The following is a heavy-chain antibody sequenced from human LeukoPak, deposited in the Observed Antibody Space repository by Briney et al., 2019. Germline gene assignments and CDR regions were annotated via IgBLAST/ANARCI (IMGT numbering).Heavy chain of an antibody. J-gene: IGHJ3*01. D-gene: IGHD3-22*01. CDR2: VSYTGRT. Sequence: SETLSLTCTVSGGSLSGHYWSWMRQPPGKRLEWIGYVSYTGRTKYNPSLQSRVTIPIDTSKSQFSLKLTSVTSADTAVYSCARLLYNDISGDPDTFDVWGQGTTVIVSS. CDR3: ARLLYNDISGDPDTFDV. CDR1: GGSLSGHY. V-gene: IGHV4-59*11.